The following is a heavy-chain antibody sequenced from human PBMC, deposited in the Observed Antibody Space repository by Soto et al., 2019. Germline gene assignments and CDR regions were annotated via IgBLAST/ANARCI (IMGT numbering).Heavy chain of an antibody. CDR3: AKGIAAAVHGWFDP. V-gene: IGHV6-1*01. CDR1: WDSVSSNSAA. J-gene: IGHJ5*02. Sequence: PSQTLSLTCAISWDSVSSNSAAWNWIRQSPSRGLEWLGRTYYRSKWYNDYAVSVKSRITINPDTSKNQFSLQLNSVTPEDTAVYYCAKGIAAAVHGWFDPWGQGTLVTVSS. D-gene: IGHD6-13*01. CDR2: TYYRSKWYN.